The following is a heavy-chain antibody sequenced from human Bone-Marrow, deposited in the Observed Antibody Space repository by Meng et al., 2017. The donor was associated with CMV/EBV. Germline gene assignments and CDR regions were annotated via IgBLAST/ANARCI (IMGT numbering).Heavy chain of an antibody. CDR2: ISGSGGST. CDR3: AKDFEARAAGTGFDY. V-gene: IGHV3-23*01. Sequence: GESLKISCAASGFTCSSYSMNWVRQAPGKGVEWVSAISGSGGSTYYADSVKGRFTISRDNAKNTLYLQRNSLRAEETAVYDCAKDFEARAAGTGFDYWGQGTLVTVSS. D-gene: IGHD6-13*01. J-gene: IGHJ4*02. CDR1: GFTCSSYS.